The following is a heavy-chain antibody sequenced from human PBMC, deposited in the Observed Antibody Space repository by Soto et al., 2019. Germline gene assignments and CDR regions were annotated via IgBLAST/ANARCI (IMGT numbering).Heavy chain of an antibody. V-gene: IGHV3-7*01. D-gene: IGHD3-16*01. CDR1: GFTFSNYW. CDR2: VKEDGTTN. Sequence: EVQLVESGGGLVQPGGSLRLSCAGSGFTFSNYWMHWVRQAPGKGLEWVANVKEDGTTNYYVDSVKGRFTISRHNTKISLRLQMPSLGAGDTAVYYCARALGGAAAVWGQGTRVTVSS. J-gene: IGHJ4*02. CDR3: ARALGGAAAV.